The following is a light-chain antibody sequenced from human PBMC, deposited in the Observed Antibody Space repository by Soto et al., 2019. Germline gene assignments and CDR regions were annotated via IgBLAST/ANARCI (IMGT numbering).Light chain of an antibody. CDR3: QQFYNVPWT. CDR2: WAS. V-gene: IGKV4-1*01. J-gene: IGKJ1*01. Sequence: DIMMTQCPDSLAVSLGERATINCKSSQTLLYSSNNKNYLAWYKQKPGQPPKXXSYWASTRGSGVPDRFSGSGSGTDFTLTISSLQAEDVEVYYCQQFYNVPWTFGQGTKVDIK. CDR1: QTLLYSSNNKNY.